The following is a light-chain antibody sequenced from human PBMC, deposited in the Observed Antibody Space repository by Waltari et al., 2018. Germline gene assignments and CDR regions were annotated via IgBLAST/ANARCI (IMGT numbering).Light chain of an antibody. Sequence: QSALTQPASVSGSPGQSITISCTGTSSDVGGHNHVSWYQQHPGQGPKLLIYDVTKWPSGVSDRFSGSKSGNTASLTISGLQAEDEADYYCNSFTSSTTWVFGGGTRVTVL. CDR1: SSDVGGHNH. V-gene: IGLV2-14*03. J-gene: IGLJ3*02. CDR2: DVT. CDR3: NSFTSSTTWV.